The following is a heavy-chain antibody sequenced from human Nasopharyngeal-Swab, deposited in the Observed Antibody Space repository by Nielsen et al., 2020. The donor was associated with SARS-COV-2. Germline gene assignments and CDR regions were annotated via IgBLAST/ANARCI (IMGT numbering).Heavy chain of an antibody. CDR3: ARDFVVMVAEHAFDY. D-gene: IGHD2-15*01. J-gene: IGHJ3*01. CDR2: TIPIFGTA. Sequence: AAKLSCKASGGTLSSYATSWVRQATGQGLEWMGGTIPIFGTANYAQKFQGRVTITADESTNTAYMELSSLISEDTAVYYCARDFVVMVAEHAFDYWGQGTMVTVSS. V-gene: IGHV1-69*13. CDR1: GGTLSSYA.